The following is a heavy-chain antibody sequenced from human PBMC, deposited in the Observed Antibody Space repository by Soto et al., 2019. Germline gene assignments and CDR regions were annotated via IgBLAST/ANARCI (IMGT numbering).Heavy chain of an antibody. CDR1: GFTFSSYS. CDR3: ARGSRAVAGTLGDY. Sequence: GGSLRLSCAASGFTFSSYSMNWVRQAPGNGLEWVSSISSSIYIYYADSVKGRFTISRDNAKNSLYLQMNSLRAEDTAVYYCARGSRAVAGTLGDYWGQGTLVTVSS. CDR2: ISSSIYI. D-gene: IGHD6-19*01. J-gene: IGHJ4*02. V-gene: IGHV3-21*01.